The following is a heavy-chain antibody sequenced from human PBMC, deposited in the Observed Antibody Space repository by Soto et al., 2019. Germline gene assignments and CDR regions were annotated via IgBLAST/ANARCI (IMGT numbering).Heavy chain of an antibody. D-gene: IGHD3-22*01. Sequence: SETLSLTCTVSGGSVSSSSYYWGWIRQPPGKGLEWIGTIYYSGSTYYNPSLKSRVTISVDTSKSQVVLTMTNMDPVDTATYFCARLYDSSGYYYEDYFDYWGQGTLVTVSS. V-gene: IGHV4-39*06. CDR3: ARLYDSSGYYYEDYFDY. CDR1: GGSVSSSSYY. J-gene: IGHJ4*02. CDR2: IYYSGST.